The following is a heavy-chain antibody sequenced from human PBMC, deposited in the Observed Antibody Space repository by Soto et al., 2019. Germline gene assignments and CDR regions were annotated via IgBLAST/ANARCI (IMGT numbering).Heavy chain of an antibody. CDR3: TRDYDFWSGYPADYYYYGMDV. Sequence: GGSLRLSCPASGVTLGDYAMSWVRQAPGKGLEWVGFIRSKAYGGTTEYAASVKGRFTISRDDSKSIAYLQMNSLKTEDTAVYYCTRDYDFWSGYPADYYYYGMDVWGQGTTVTVSS. CDR1: GVTLGDYA. D-gene: IGHD3-3*01. CDR2: IRSKAYGGTT. V-gene: IGHV3-49*04. J-gene: IGHJ6*02.